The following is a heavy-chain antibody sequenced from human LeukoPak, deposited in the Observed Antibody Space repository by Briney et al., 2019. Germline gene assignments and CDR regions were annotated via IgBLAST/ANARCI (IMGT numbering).Heavy chain of an antibody. Sequence: PSETLSLSCTVSGGSMTTHHWNWIRQTPGKGLEWIGYVFDSGRTKENPSLKSRVTLSADTSKNQLSLRLSSVTAADTAVYYCTTIKRGNIFGYFDFWGQGILVTVSS. V-gene: IGHV4-59*11. CDR1: GGSMTTHH. CDR3: TTIKRGNIFGYFDF. CDR2: VFDSGRT. J-gene: IGHJ4*02. D-gene: IGHD5-18*01.